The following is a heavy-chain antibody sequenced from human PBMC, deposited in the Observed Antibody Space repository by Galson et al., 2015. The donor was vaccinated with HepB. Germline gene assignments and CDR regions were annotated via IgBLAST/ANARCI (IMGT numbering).Heavy chain of an antibody. Sequence: SLRLSCAASRFTFSSYWMSWVRRAPGKGLEWVANIKQDGTERYYVDSVKGRFTISRDNARNSLYLQMNSLRAEDTAVYYCARDHDDSSGYYRSQGYGMDVWGQGTTVTVSS. J-gene: IGHJ6*02. CDR2: IKQDGTER. V-gene: IGHV3-7*01. D-gene: IGHD3-22*01. CDR3: ARDHDDSSGYYRSQGYGMDV. CDR1: RFTFSSYW.